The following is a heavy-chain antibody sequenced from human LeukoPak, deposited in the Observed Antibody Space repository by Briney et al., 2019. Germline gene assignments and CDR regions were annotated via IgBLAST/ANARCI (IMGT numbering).Heavy chain of an antibody. V-gene: IGHV3-30-3*01. D-gene: IGHD3-16*01. CDR3: ARDGFLGGGAYYYYGMDV. Sequence: QAGGSLRLSCAASGFTFSSYAMHWVRQAPGKGLEWVAVISYDGSNKYYADSVKGRFTISRDNSKNTLYLQMNSLRAEDTAVYYCARDGFLGGGAYYYYGMDVWGQGTTVTVSS. CDR1: GFTFSSYA. CDR2: ISYDGSNK. J-gene: IGHJ6*02.